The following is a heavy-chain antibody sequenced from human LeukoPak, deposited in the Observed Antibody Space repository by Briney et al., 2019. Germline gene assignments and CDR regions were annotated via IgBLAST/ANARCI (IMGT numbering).Heavy chain of an antibody. CDR3: AKDLWTGTNPYYFDY. Sequence: PWGSLRLSCAASGFTFSSYAMSWVRQAPGKGLEWVSAISGSGGSTYYADSVKGRFTISRDNSKNTLYLQMNSLRAEDTAVYYCAKDLWTGTNPYYFDYWGQGTLVTVSS. V-gene: IGHV3-23*01. CDR2: ISGSGGST. J-gene: IGHJ4*02. CDR1: GFTFSSYA. D-gene: IGHD1-1*01.